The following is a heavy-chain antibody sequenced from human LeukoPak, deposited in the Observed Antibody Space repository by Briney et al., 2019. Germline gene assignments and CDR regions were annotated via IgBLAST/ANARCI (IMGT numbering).Heavy chain of an antibody. Sequence: SETLSLTCTVSGGSISSGLYYWSWIRQPAGKGLEWIGRIYTSGTTNSNPSLKSRVTISVDTSKNQFSLKLSSVTTADTAVYYCAREYYDSNKAPALDIWGQGTMVTVSS. CDR2: IYTSGTT. D-gene: IGHD3-22*01. J-gene: IGHJ3*02. CDR1: GGSISSGLYY. V-gene: IGHV4-61*02. CDR3: AREYYDSNKAPALDI.